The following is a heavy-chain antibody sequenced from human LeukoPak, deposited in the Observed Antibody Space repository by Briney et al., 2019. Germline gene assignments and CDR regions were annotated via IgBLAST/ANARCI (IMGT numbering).Heavy chain of an antibody. CDR2: TRLDGSKK. CDR1: GFTFSNYA. CDR3: AILETEILLAGLGY. Sequence: GGSLRLSCAASGFTFSNYAMHWVRQAPGKGLEWVAFTRLDGSKKYHADSVKGRFTISRDNTKNTLYLQMNSLRPEDTAMYYCAILETEILLAGLGYWGQGTLVTVSS. D-gene: IGHD3-3*01. V-gene: IGHV3-30*02. J-gene: IGHJ4*02.